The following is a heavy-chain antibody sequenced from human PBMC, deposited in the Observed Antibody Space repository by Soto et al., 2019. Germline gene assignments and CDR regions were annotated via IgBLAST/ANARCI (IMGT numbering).Heavy chain of an antibody. CDR1: GYIFTNYY. CDR2: INPLPTSGST. V-gene: IGHV1-46*01. J-gene: IGHJ4*02. Sequence: QVQLVQSGAEVKKPGASVKVSCKASGYIFTNYYIHWVRQAPGQGLEWMAIINPLPTSGSTNYAQKCQGRVAVTRDTSTSTVYLELSSLRADDTAVYYSARYLAAAAYWGQGTLVTVSS. D-gene: IGHD6-13*01. CDR3: ARYLAAAAY.